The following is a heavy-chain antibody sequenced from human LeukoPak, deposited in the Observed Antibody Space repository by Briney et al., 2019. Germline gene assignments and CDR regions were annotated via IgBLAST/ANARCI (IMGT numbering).Heavy chain of an antibody. V-gene: IGHV3-23*01. J-gene: IGHJ4*02. D-gene: IGHD6-13*01. Sequence: GGSLRLSCAASGFTFSSYAMSWVRQAPGKGLEWVSAISGSGGSTYYADSAKGRFTISRDNSKNTLYLQMNSLRAEDTAVYYCARYNSSWFAQSPFDYWGQGTVVTVSS. CDR3: ARYNSSWFAQSPFDY. CDR2: ISGSGGST. CDR1: GFTFSSYA.